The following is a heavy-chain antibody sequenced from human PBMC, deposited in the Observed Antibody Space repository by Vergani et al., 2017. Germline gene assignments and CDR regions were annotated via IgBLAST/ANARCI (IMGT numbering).Heavy chain of an antibody. D-gene: IGHD3-3*01. CDR3: ARAEYYDFWCGASPDY. Sequence: EVQLVESGGGLVQPGGSLRLSCAASGFTFSSYWMHWVRQAPGKGLVWVSRINSDGSSTSYADSVKGRFTISRDNAKNTLYLQMNSLRAEDTAVYYCARAEYYDFWCGASPDYWGQGSLVTVSS. J-gene: IGHJ4*02. CDR1: GFTFSSYW. V-gene: IGHV3-74*01. CDR2: INSDGSST.